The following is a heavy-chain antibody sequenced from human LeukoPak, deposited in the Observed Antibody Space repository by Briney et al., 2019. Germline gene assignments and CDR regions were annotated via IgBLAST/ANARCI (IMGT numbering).Heavy chain of an antibody. V-gene: IGHV3-13*01. CDR1: GFTFSSYD. D-gene: IGHD2/OR15-2a*01. CDR3: AREGNRRSFDY. Sequence: GGSLRLSCAASGFTFSSYDMHWVRQATGKGLEWVSAIGTAGDTYYPGSVKGRFAISRENAKNSLYLQMNSLRAGDTAVYYCAREGNRRSFDYWGQGTLVTVSS. J-gene: IGHJ4*02. CDR2: IGTAGDT.